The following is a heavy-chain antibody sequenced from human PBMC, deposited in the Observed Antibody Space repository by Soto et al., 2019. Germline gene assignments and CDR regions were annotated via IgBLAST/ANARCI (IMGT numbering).Heavy chain of an antibody. CDR1: GFTFSSYG. CDR2: ISYDGSNK. D-gene: IGHD1-26*01. Sequence: GGSLRLSCAASGFTFSSYGMHWVRQAPGKGLEWVAVISYDGSNKYYADSVKGRFTISRDNSKNTLYPQMNSLRAEDTAVYYCAKDLLTYYYYYGMDVWGHGTTVTVSS. V-gene: IGHV3-30*18. J-gene: IGHJ6*02. CDR3: AKDLLTYYYYYGMDV.